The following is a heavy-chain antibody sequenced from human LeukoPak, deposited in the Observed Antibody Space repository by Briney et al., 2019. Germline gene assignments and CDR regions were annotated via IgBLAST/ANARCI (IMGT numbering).Heavy chain of an antibody. J-gene: IGHJ4*02. Sequence: SETLSLTCAVYGGSFSGYYWSWIRQPPGKGLEWIGEINHSGSTNYNPSLKSRVTISVDTSKNQFSLKLSSVTAADTAVYYCARDQEISGGFDYWGQGTLVTVSS. D-gene: IGHD3-16*02. V-gene: IGHV4-34*01. CDR3: ARDQEISGGFDY. CDR1: GGSFSGYY. CDR2: INHSGST.